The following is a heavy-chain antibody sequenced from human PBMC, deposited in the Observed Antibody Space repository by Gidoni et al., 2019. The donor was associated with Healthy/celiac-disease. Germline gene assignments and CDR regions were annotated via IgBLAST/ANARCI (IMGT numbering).Heavy chain of an antibody. V-gene: IGHV4-34*01. CDR2: INHSGST. Sequence: QVQLQQWGAGLLKPSETLSLTCAVYGGSFSGYYWSWIRQPPGKGLEWIGEINHSGSTNYNPSLKSRVTISVDTSKNQFSLKLSSVTAADTAVYYCARGVYSSSPPLTRVSYYFDYWGQGTLVTVSS. J-gene: IGHJ4*02. CDR1: GGSFSGYY. CDR3: ARGVYSSSPPLTRVSYYFDY. D-gene: IGHD6-6*01.